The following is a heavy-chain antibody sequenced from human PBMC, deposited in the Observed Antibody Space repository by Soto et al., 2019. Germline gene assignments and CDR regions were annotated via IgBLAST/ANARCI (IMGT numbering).Heavy chain of an antibody. V-gene: IGHV4-39*01. CDR3: ARHQNYDFFAPSDDYYYGMDV. Sequence: PSETLSLTCTVSGGSISSSSYYWGWIRQPPGKGLEWIGSIYYSGSTYYNPSLKSRVTISVDTSKNQFSLKLSSVTAADTAVYYCARHQNYDFFAPSDDYYYGMDVWGQGTTVTVSS. CDR2: IYYSGST. J-gene: IGHJ6*02. D-gene: IGHD3-3*01. CDR1: GGSISSSSYY.